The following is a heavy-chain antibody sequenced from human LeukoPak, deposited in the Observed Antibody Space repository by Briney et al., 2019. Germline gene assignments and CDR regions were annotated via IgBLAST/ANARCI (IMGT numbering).Heavy chain of an antibody. V-gene: IGHV4-59*01. D-gene: IGHD3-22*01. Sequence: SKTLSLTCTVSGGSISSYYWSWIRQPPGKGLEWIGYIYYSGSTNYNPSLKSRVTISVDTSKNQFSLKLSSVTAADTAVYYCARYYYDSSGYNWFDPWGQGTLVTVSS. J-gene: IGHJ5*02. CDR2: IYYSGST. CDR3: ARYYYDSSGYNWFDP. CDR1: GGSISSYY.